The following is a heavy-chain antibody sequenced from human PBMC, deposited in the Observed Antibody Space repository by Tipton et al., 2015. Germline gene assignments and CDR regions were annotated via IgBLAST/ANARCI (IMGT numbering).Heavy chain of an antibody. CDR3: ARARGRHGGLFDS. D-gene: IGHD4-23*01. CDR2: IYYSGST. Sequence: TLSLTCTFSGGSVSSGTYYWSWIRQPPGKELEWIGYIYYSGSTNYNPSLKSRVTISVDTSKNQFSLKLSSATAADTAVYYCARARGRHGGLFDSWGQGILVTVSS. CDR1: GGSVSSGTYY. V-gene: IGHV4-61*01. J-gene: IGHJ4*02.